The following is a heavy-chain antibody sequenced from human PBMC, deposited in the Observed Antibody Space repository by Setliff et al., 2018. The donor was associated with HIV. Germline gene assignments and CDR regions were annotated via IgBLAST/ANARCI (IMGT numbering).Heavy chain of an antibody. CDR1: GYTFPDYY. D-gene: IGHD2-2*01. J-gene: IGHJ4*02. V-gene: IGHV1-2*06. CDR3: ARDHPYFCSSTSCSFLDY. Sequence: ASVKVSCKTSGYTFPDYYLHWVRQAPGQGLEWMGRISPNSGGTNYTQKFQGRVTMTRDTSINTVYMELSSLRSDDTAVYYCARDHPYFCSSTSCSFLDYWGQGTLVTVSS. CDR2: ISPNSGGT.